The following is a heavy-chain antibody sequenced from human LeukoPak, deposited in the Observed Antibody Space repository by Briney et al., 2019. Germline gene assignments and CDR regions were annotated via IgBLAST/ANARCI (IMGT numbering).Heavy chain of an antibody. D-gene: IGHD3-22*01. CDR1: GVTVSSSW. Sequence: GESLTLSCAASGVTVSSSWMSWLRQPPGKGLEWVGRIKSKTDGGTTDYAAPVKGRFTISRDDSENALHLQMNSLKTEDTAVYYCTTLESYDSSGYYLAYWGQGTLVTVSS. CDR2: IKSKTDGGTT. CDR3: TTLESYDSSGYYLAY. V-gene: IGHV3-15*01. J-gene: IGHJ4*02.